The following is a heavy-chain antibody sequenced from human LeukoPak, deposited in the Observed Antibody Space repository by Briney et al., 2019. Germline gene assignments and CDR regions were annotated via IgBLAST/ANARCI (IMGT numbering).Heavy chain of an antibody. CDR1: GGSISSGSYY. D-gene: IGHD3-22*01. CDR3: ARERVVVISFFDY. J-gene: IGHJ4*02. CDR2: IYTSGST. Sequence: SQTLSPTCTVSGGSISSGSYYWSWIRQPAGKGLEWIGRIYTSGSTNYNPSLKSRVTISVDTSKNQFSLKLSSVTAADTAVYYCARERVVVISFFDYWGQGTLVTVSS. V-gene: IGHV4-61*02.